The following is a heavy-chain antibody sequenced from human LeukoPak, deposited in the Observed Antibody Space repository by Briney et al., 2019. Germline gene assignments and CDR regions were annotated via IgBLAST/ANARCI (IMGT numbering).Heavy chain of an antibody. V-gene: IGHV3-7*01. CDR1: GFTFSSYW. CDR3: ARPERGSSTSCYGY. Sequence: PGGSLRLSCAASGFTFSSYWMSWVRQAPGKGLEWVANIKQGGSEKYYVDSVRGRFTISRDNAKNSLYLQMNSLRAEGTAVYYCARPERGSSTSCYGYWGQGTLVTVSS. CDR2: IKQGGSEK. J-gene: IGHJ4*02. D-gene: IGHD2-2*01.